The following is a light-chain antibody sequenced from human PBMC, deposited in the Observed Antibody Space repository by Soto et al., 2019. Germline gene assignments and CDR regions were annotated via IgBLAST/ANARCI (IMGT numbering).Light chain of an antibody. V-gene: IGKV3-20*01. CDR1: QSLGTTA. Sequence: EIVLTQSPGTLSLSPGKRATLSCRASQSLGTTASVSYQQRSGQPPRLVIHVTFSTAYGIPARLTGSGSGTDFSLTISRLEPEDSAVYSCQQYGSLPYTFGRGTRLEIQ. CDR2: VTF. CDR3: QQYGSLPYT. J-gene: IGKJ5*01.